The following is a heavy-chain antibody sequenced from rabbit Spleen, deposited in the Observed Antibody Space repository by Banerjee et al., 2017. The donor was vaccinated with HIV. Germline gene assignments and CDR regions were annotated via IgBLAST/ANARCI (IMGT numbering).Heavy chain of an antibody. CDR3: ARDAGSGPYIDGYFDL. CDR2: IYAGGSGTT. J-gene: IGHJ4*01. CDR1: GFSFSGSHY. V-gene: IGHV1S40*01. Sequence: QSLEESGGDLVKPGASLTLTCTASGFSFSGSHYMCWVRQAPGKGLEWIACIYAGGSGTTYYASWAKGRFTISRTSSTTVTLQMTSLTVADMATYFCARDAGSGPYIDGYFDLWGPGHPRHRL. D-gene: IGHD8-1*01.